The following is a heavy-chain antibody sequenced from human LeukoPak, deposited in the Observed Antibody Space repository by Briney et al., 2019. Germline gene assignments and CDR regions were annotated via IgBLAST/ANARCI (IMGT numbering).Heavy chain of an antibody. CDR1: GFTFSSYS. J-gene: IGHJ3*02. CDR2: ISSSSSYI. Sequence: GGSLRLSCAASGFTFSSYSMNWVREAPGKGLEWVSSISSSSSYIYYADSVKGRFTISRDNAKNSLYLQMNSLRAEDTAVYYCARDQAAGSHYDFWSGFDIWGQGTMLTVSS. V-gene: IGHV3-21*01. D-gene: IGHD3-3*01. CDR3: ARDQAAGSHYDFWSGFDI.